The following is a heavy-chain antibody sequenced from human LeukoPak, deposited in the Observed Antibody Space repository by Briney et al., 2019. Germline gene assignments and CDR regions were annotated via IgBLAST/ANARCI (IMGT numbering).Heavy chain of an antibody. Sequence: PSQTLSLTCAVSGGSIRSGGYSWSWIRHPPGKALEWIGYIYHSGSTYYNPSLKSRVTISVDRSTNQFSLKLSSVTAADTAVYYCARGSRTQLDYFDYWGQGTLVTVSS. CDR2: IYHSGST. D-gene: IGHD5-18*01. CDR3: ARGSRTQLDYFDY. V-gene: IGHV4-30-2*01. J-gene: IGHJ4*02. CDR1: GGSIRSGGYS.